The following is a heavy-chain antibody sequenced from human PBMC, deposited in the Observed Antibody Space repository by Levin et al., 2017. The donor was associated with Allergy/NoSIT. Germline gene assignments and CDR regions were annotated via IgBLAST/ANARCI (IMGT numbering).Heavy chain of an antibody. D-gene: IGHD2-21*01. CDR1: GFSFRDYS. V-gene: IGHV3-49*03. J-gene: IGHJ6*03. Sequence: GESLKISCTTSGFSFRDYSMSWYRQAPGKGPEWLCFIRHEDYGGAIECAPSLGGRFSISRDDSRGIAYLQMNSLQTEDTGTYYCVREVIVVYSHYYMDVWGKGTVVTVSS. CDR3: VREVIVVYSHYYMDV. CDR2: IRHEDYGGAI.